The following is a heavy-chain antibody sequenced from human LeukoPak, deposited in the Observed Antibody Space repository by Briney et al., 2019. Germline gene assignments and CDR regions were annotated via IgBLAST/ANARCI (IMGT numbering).Heavy chain of an antibody. V-gene: IGHV3-7*01. CDR1: GFIFSSYW. Sequence: GGSLRLSCAASGFIFSSYWMSWVRQAPGKGLEWVANIKQDGSEKYYVDSVKGRFTISRDNAKNSLYLQMNSLRAEDTAVYYCARDISYYGSGSYYPFDYWGQGTLVTVSS. D-gene: IGHD3-10*01. J-gene: IGHJ4*02. CDR3: ARDISYYGSGSYYPFDY. CDR2: IKQDGSEK.